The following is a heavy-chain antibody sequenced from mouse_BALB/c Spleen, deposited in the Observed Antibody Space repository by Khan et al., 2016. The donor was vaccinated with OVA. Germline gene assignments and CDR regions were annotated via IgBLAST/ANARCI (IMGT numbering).Heavy chain of an antibody. CDR2: ISTYSGNS. Sequence: QVQLQQSGPELVRPGVSVKISCKGSGYTFTDYALHWVKHSHAKSLEWIGIISTYSGNSNYNQRFKGKATMTVGKSSSTAYMELARLTSEDSAIYYCGRKDGNYGAFAYWGQGTLVTVSA. J-gene: IGHJ3*01. CDR3: GRKDGNYGAFAY. V-gene: IGHV1S137*01. CDR1: GYTFTDYA. D-gene: IGHD2-1*01.